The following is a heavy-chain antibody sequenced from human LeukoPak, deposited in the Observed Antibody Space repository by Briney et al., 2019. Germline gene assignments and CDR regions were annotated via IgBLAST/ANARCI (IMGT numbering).Heavy chain of an antibody. Sequence: ASVKVSCKASGYTFTNFGFTWVRQAPGQGLEWMGWISAYNGNTDYAQKLQGRVTMNTDTSTSTAYMELRSLRSDDTAVYFCARAYYHDTSSYQGFDFWGQGALVTVSS. CDR2: ISAYNGNT. V-gene: IGHV1-18*01. J-gene: IGHJ4*02. D-gene: IGHD3-22*01. CDR1: GYTFTNFG. CDR3: ARAYYHDTSSYQGFDF.